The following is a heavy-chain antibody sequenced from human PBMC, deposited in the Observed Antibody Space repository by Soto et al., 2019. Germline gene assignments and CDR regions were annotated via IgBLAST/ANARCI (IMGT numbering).Heavy chain of an antibody. CDR2: INHSGST. Sequence: QLQLQESGPGLLKPSETLSLTCAVYGGSFSGYYWSWIRQPPGKGLEWIGEINHSGSTNYNPSLKSRVTISVDTSKNQFSLKLSSVTAADTAVYYCARGAGFDPWGQGTLVTVSS. CDR3: ARGAGFDP. V-gene: IGHV4-34*01. CDR1: GGSFSGYY. J-gene: IGHJ5*02.